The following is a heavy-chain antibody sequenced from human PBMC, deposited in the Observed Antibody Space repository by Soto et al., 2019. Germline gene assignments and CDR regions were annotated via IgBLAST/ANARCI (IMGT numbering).Heavy chain of an antibody. J-gene: IGHJ4*02. D-gene: IGHD3-3*01. CDR2: IIPIFGTA. CDR3: AIHVLRFLEWLLVNY. Sequence: QVQLVQSGAEVKKPGSSVKVSCKASGGTFSSYAITWVRQAPGQGLGWMGGIIPIFGTANYAQKFQGRVTITADKSTSTAYMELSSLRSEDTAVYYCAIHVLRFLEWLLVNYWGQGTLVTVSS. CDR1: GGTFSSYA. V-gene: IGHV1-69*06.